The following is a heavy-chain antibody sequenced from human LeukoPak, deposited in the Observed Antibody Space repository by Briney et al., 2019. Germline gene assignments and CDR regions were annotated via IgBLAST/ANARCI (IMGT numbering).Heavy chain of an antibody. D-gene: IGHD4-17*01. Sequence: GRSLRLSCAPSGFTFSDYAMHWVRQGPGKGPDWVSVISYHGSDQSYPDSVKGRFTISKDNAKNTLYLQMNSLSVEDTAGYYCAKDLGMTTGGIYVMDVWGKGTTVTVSS. CDR2: ISYHGSDQ. V-gene: IGHV3-30*18. J-gene: IGHJ6*04. CDR1: GFTFSDYA. CDR3: AKDLGMTTGGIYVMDV.